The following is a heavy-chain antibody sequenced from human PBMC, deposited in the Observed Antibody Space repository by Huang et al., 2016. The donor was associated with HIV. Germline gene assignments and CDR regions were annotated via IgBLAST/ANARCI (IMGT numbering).Heavy chain of an antibody. D-gene: IGHD3-10*01. V-gene: IGHV1-8*01. CDR1: GYTFTNYD. CDR3: ARGGLLWFGELAT. J-gene: IGHJ5*02. CDR2: MNPNSGDT. Sequence: QVQLVQSGAEVKKPGASVKVSCKASGYTFTNYDINWVRQATGQGLEWMGWMNPNSGDTGFAQQFQGRVTMTRNTSISKAYMELSSLRSEDTAVYYCARGGLLWFGELATWGQGTLVTVSS.